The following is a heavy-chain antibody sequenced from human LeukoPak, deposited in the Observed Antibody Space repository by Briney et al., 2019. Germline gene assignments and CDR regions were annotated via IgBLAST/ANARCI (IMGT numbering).Heavy chain of an antibody. CDR3: ARGRYYDILTGPTGGFDY. D-gene: IGHD3-9*01. V-gene: IGHV4-4*07. CDR2: KNT. J-gene: IGHJ4*02. Sequence: SETLSLTCSVSGVSISAYYWSWIRQPAGKGLEWIGRKNTNYNPSLKSRVTISVDTSKNQFSLKLSSVTDADTAVYYCARGRYYDILTGPTGGFDYWGQGTLVTVSS. CDR1: GVSISAYY.